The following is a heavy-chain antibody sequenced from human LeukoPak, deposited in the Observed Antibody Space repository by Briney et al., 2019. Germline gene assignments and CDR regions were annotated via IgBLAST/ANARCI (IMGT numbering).Heavy chain of an antibody. Sequence: GGSLRLSCAASGFTFSSYWMSWVRQAPEKGLEWVANIKQDGSEKYYVDSVKGRFTISRDNAKNSLYLQMNSLRAEDTAVYYCAREEGAIVLMVYASYYFDYWGQGTLVTVSS. CDR1: GFTFSSYW. D-gene: IGHD2-8*01. CDR3: AREEGAIVLMVYASYYFDY. CDR2: IKQDGSEK. V-gene: IGHV3-7*01. J-gene: IGHJ4*02.